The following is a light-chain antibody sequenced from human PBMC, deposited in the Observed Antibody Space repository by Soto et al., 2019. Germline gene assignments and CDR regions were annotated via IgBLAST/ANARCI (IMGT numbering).Light chain of an antibody. CDR1: ESVSNN. Sequence: EIVMTQSPATLSVSPGERATLSCRASESVSNNLAWYQQKPGQAPRLLIYHAITRATGIPARFSGSGSGTELTLTISSPQSEDFAVYYCQHYNQWPLTFGGGTKVEI. V-gene: IGKV3-15*01. CDR3: QHYNQWPLT. J-gene: IGKJ4*01. CDR2: HAI.